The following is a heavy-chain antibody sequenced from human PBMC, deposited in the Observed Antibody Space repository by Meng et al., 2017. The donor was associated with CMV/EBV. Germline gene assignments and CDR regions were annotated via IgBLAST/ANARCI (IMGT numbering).Heavy chain of an antibody. CDR2: INHSGST. J-gene: IGHJ6*02. CDR1: GGPFSGYY. Sequence: SEILSPTCAVYGGPFSGYYWSWIRQPPGKGLEWIGGINHSGSTNYNPSLKSRVTISVDTSKNQFSLKLSSVTAADTAVYYCARGGAANYYYHGMDVWGQGTTVTVSS. V-gene: IGHV4-34*01. CDR3: ARGGAANYYYHGMDV. D-gene: IGHD2-15*01.